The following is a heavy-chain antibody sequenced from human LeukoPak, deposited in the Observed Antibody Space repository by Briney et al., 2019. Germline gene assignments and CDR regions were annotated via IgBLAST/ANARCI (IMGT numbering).Heavy chain of an antibody. CDR2: IPYDGSDK. D-gene: IGHD2-2*01. CDR1: GFTFSSYG. Sequence: GGSLRLSCAASGFTFSSYGMHWVRQARGKGLDWVAFIPYDGSDKYYADSVKGRFTISRDNSRNTLFLHMNSLRAEDTAVYYCAKEACGSTSCYAVLHYWGQGSLVTVSS. V-gene: IGHV3-30*02. J-gene: IGHJ4*02. CDR3: AKEACGSTSCYAVLHY.